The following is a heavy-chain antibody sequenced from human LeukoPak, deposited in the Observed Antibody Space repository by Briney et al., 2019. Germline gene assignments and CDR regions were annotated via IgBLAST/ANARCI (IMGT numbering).Heavy chain of an antibody. J-gene: IGHJ4*02. CDR2: TVGGGDGT. V-gene: IGHV3-23*01. CDR3: ARANTLVVPYFDY. Sequence: GGSLRLSCAASGFTFSSTSMSWVRQAPGKGLEWVAVTVGGGDGTYYADSVKGRFTISRDNAKNSLYLQMNSLRAEDTAVYYCARANTLVVPYFDYWGQGTLVTVSS. CDR1: GFTFSSTS. D-gene: IGHD2-21*01.